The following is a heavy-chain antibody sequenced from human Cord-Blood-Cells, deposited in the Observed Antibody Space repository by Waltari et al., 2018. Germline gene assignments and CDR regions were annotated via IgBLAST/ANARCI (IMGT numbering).Heavy chain of an antibody. J-gene: IGHJ5*02. CDR3: ASGPPSSYYDPNWFDP. D-gene: IGHD3-3*01. V-gene: IGHV4-34*01. Sequence: QVQLQQWGAGLLKPSETLSLTCAVYGGSFSGYYWSWIRQPPGKGLEWIGEINHSGSTNYNPSLKSRVTRSVDTSKNQFSLKLSSVTAADTAVYYCASGPPSSYYDPNWFDPWGQGTLVTVSS. CDR1: GGSFSGYY. CDR2: INHSGST.